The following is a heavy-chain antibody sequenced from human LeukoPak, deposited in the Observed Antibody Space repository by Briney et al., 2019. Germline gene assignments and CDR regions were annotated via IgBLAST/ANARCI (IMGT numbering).Heavy chain of an antibody. D-gene: IGHD3-22*01. CDR2: FDPEDGET. J-gene: IGHJ1*01. CDR1: GYTLTELS. Sequence: EASVKVSCKVSGYTLTELSMHWVRQAPGKGLEWMGGFDPEDGETIYAQKFQGRVTMTEDTSTDTAYMELSSLRSEDTAVYYCATAYDSSGYYYLYFQHWGQGTLVTVSS. V-gene: IGHV1-24*01. CDR3: ATAYDSSGYYYLYFQH.